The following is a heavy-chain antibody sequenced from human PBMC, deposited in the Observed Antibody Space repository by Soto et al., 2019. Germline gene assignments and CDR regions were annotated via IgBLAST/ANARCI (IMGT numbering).Heavy chain of an antibody. CDR2: ISYDGSNK. V-gene: IGHV3-30*03. CDR1: GFTFSSYG. J-gene: IGHJ4*02. Sequence: QVQLVESGGGVVQPGRSLRLSCAASGFTFSSYGMHWDRQAPGKGLEWVAVISYDGSNKYYADSVKGRFTISRDNSKNTLYLQMNSLRAEDTAVYYCVPWFGAFDYWGQGTLVTVSS. D-gene: IGHD3-10*01. CDR3: VPWFGAFDY.